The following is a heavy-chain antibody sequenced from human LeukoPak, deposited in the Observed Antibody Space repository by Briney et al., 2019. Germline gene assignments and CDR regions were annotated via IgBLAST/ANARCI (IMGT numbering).Heavy chain of an antibody. J-gene: IGHJ4*02. Sequence: PGGSLRLSCAASGFTFSSYSMNSVRQAPGKGLECVSSISSSSYIYYAPSAKGRFTISRDNAKSSLYLQMSSLRAEDTAVYYCAREAEYSSLYYFDYWGQGTLVTVSS. CDR3: AREAEYSSLYYFDY. CDR1: GFTFSSYS. D-gene: IGHD6-6*01. CDR2: ISSSSYI. V-gene: IGHV3-21*01.